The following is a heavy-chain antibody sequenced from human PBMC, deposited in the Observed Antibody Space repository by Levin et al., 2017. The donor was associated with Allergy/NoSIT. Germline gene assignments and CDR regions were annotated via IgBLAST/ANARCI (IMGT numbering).Heavy chain of an antibody. CDR1: GLSLSNFG. CDR3: AVQAYGTYDGAFDL. V-gene: IGHV3-30*03. CDR2: ISYDGSYR. J-gene: IGHJ4*02. Sequence: PGGSLRLSCAASGLSLSNFGMHWVRQAPGKGLDWVAVISYDGSYRFYSDSVKGRFSISRDNSKNTLSLQMNSLRPDDTAVYYCAVQAYGTYDGAFDLWGQGTLVTVSS. D-gene: IGHD4-23*01.